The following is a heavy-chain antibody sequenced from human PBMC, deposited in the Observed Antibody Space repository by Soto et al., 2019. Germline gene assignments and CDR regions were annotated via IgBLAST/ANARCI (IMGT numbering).Heavy chain of an antibody. J-gene: IGHJ4*02. Sequence: SETLSLTCTVSGGSISSSSYYSGWIRQPPGKGLEWIGSIYYSGSTYYNPSLKSRVTISVDTSKNQFSLQLSSMSAADTAVYYCTRGPSGDKVDYWGQGTLVTVSS. CDR1: GGSISSSSYY. V-gene: IGHV4-39*01. CDR2: IYYSGST. D-gene: IGHD7-27*01. CDR3: TRGPSGDKVDY.